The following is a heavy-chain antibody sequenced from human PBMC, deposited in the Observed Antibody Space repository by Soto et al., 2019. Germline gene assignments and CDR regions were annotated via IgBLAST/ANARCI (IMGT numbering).Heavy chain of an antibody. V-gene: IGHV4-59*01. D-gene: IGHD5-12*01. J-gene: IGHJ6*03. CDR3: ARGVVATLKAYYYYMDV. CDR2: IYYSGST. Sequence: SATLSLTCTVSGGSISSYYWSWIRQPPGKGLEWIGYIYYSGSTNYNPSLKSRVTISVDTSKNQFSLKLSSVTAADTAVYYCARGVVATLKAYYYYMDVWGKGTTVTVSS. CDR1: GGSISSYY.